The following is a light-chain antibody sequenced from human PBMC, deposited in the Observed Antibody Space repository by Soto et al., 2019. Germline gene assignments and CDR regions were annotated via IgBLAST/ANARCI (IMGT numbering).Light chain of an antibody. Sequence: EIVLTQSPGTLSLSPGERATLSCRASQSVSSSYLAWYQQKPGQAPRLLIYGASSRATGIPERFSGSGSGTDFTLTISRLEPEDFAVYYCQQYCSSPFTFGGGTKVEIK. CDR3: QQYCSSPFT. CDR1: QSVSSSY. CDR2: GAS. V-gene: IGKV3-20*01. J-gene: IGKJ4*01.